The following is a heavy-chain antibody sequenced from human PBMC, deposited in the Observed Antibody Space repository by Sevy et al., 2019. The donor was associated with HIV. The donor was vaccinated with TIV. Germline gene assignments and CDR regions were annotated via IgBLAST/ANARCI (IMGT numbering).Heavy chain of an antibody. D-gene: IGHD2-21*02. V-gene: IGHV4-30-4*01. Sequence: SETLSLTCTVSGGSISSGDYYWSWIRQPPGKGLEWIGYIYYSGSTYYNPSLKSRVTISVDTSKNQFSLKLSSVTAADTAVYYCAREFRNCGGDCYSGYYYYYGMDVWGQGTTVTVSS. J-gene: IGHJ6*02. CDR1: GGSISSGDYY. CDR2: IYYSGST. CDR3: AREFRNCGGDCYSGYYYYYGMDV.